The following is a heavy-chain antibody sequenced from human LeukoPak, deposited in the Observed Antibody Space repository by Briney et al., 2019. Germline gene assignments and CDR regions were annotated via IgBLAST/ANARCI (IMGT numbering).Heavy chain of an antibody. J-gene: IGHJ3*02. D-gene: IGHD4-17*01. CDR1: GGSFSGYY. Sequence: KPSETLSLTCAVYGGSFSGYYWSWIRQPPGKGLEWIGEINHSGSTNYNPSLKSRVTISVDTSKNQFSLKLSSVTAADTAVYYCARGSTTVTDAFDIWGQGTMVTVSS. CDR3: ARGSTTVTDAFDI. CDR2: INHSGST. V-gene: IGHV4-34*01.